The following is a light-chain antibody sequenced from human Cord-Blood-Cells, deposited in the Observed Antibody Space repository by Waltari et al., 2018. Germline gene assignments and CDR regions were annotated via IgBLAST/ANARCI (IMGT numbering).Light chain of an antibody. CDR2: GAS. V-gene: IGKV3-20*01. J-gene: IGKJ2*01. Sequence: EIVLTQSPGTLSLSPGERATLSCRASQSVSSSYLAWYQQKPGQAPRLLIYGASSRATGIPDRYSGSGSGTDFTLTISRLEPEDFAVYYCQQYGSSPVTFGQGTKLEIK. CDR3: QQYGSSPVT. CDR1: QSVSSSY.